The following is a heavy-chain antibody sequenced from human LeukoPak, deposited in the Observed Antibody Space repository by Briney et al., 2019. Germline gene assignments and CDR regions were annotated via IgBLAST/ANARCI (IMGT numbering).Heavy chain of an antibody. D-gene: IGHD6-6*01. CDR1: GGSISSYY. Sequence: SETLSLTCTVSGGSISSYYWGWIRQPPGKGLEWIGSIYYSGSTYYNPSLKSRVTISVDTSKNQFSLKLSSVTAADTAVYYCARGIAARPPFDYWGQGTLVTVSS. V-gene: IGHV4-39*07. J-gene: IGHJ4*02. CDR3: ARGIAARPPFDY. CDR2: IYYSGST.